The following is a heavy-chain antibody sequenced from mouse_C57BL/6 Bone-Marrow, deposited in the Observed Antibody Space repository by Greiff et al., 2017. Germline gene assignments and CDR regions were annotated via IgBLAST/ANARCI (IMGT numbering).Heavy chain of an antibody. J-gene: IGHJ4*01. V-gene: IGHV2-5*01. CDR1: GFSLTSYG. CDR3: AKDYYCSSPYAMDY. Sequence: VKVVESGPGLVQPSQSLSITCTVSGFSLTSYGVHWVRQSPGKGLEWLGVIWRGGSTDYNAAFMSRLSITKDNSKSQVFFKMNSLQADDTAIYYCAKDYYCSSPYAMDYWGQGTSVTVSS. CDR2: IWRGGST. D-gene: IGHD1-1*01.